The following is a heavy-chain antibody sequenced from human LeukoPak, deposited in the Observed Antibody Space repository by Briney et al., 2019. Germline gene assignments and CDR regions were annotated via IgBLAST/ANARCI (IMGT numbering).Heavy chain of an antibody. CDR3: GRTGGYSSPLGV. D-gene: IGHD5-18*01. J-gene: IGHJ4*02. CDR2: IYHSGST. Sequence: SETLSLTCTVSGYSISSGYYWGWIRQPPGKGLEWIGSIYHSGSTYYNPSLKSRVTISVDTSKNQFSLKLSSVTAADTAVYYSGRTGGYSSPLGVWGQGTLVTVSS. V-gene: IGHV4-38-2*02. CDR1: GYSISSGYY.